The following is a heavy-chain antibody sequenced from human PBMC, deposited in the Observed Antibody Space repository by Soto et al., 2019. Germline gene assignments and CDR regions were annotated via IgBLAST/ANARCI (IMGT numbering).Heavy chain of an antibody. J-gene: IGHJ5*01. CDR3: DRGRYCLTGRCFPNWFDS. Sequence: SETLSLTCSVSGDSISTVDYFWAWIRQPPGRALEYIGYIYKSATTYYNPSFERRVAISLDTSKSQFSLNVTSVTAADTAVYFCDRGRYCLTGRCFPNWFDSWGQGTLVTVSS. V-gene: IGHV4-30-4*01. CDR1: GDSISTVDYF. CDR2: IYKSATT. D-gene: IGHD2-15*01.